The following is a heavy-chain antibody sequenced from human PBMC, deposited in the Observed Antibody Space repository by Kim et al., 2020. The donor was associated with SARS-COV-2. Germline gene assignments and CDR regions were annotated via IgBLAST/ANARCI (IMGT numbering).Heavy chain of an antibody. Sequence: ASVKVSCKASGYTFTGYYMHWVRQAPGQGLEWMGRINPNSGGTNYAQKFQGRVTMTRDTSISTAYMELSRLRSDDTAVYYCAREGVVVAATGDYWGQGTLVTVSS. CDR3: AREGVVVAATGDY. D-gene: IGHD2-15*01. CDR2: INPNSGGT. J-gene: IGHJ4*02. CDR1: GYTFTGYY. V-gene: IGHV1-2*06.